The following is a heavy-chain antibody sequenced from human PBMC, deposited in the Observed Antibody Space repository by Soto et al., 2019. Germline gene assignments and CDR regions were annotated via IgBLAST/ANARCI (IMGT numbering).Heavy chain of an antibody. V-gene: IGHV4-4*07. CDR1: GGSISSYY. CDR3: ARDGGDYGGNSDWFDP. J-gene: IGHJ5*02. Sequence: QVQLQESGPGLVKPSETLSLTCTVSGGSISSYYWSWIRQPAGKGLEWIGRIYTSGSTNYNPSLKSRVTISVDTSKNQFTLKLSSVTAADTAVYYCARDGGDYGGNSDWFDPWGQGTLVTVSS. CDR2: IYTSGST. D-gene: IGHD4-17*01.